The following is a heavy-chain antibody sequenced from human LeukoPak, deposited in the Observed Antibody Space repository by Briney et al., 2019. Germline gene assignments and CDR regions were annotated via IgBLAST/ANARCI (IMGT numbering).Heavy chain of an antibody. CDR1: AYTFTSYG. D-gene: IGHD3-3*01. J-gene: IGHJ6*03. V-gene: IGHV1-2*02. CDR3: ARALQGPLRFLEWSRNYYYMDV. CDR2: INPNSGGT. Sequence: PGASVKVSCKASAYTFTSYGISWVRQAPGQGLEWMGWINPNSGGTNYAQKFQGRVTMTRDTSISTAYMELSRLRSDDTAVYYCARALQGPLRFLEWSRNYYYMDVWGKGTTVTVSS.